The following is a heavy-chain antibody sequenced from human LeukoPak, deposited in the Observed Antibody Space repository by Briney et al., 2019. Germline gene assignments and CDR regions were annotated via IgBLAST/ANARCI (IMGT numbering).Heavy chain of an antibody. J-gene: IGHJ4*02. D-gene: IGHD2-15*01. CDR2: ISSSSSYI. V-gene: IGHV3-21*01. CDR3: AREIGRVDY. Sequence: GGSLRLSCAASGFTFDDYAMHWVRQAPGKGLEWVSSISSSSSYIYYADSVKGRFTISRDNAKNSLYLQMNSLRAEDTAVYYCAREIGRVDYWGQGTLVTVSS. CDR1: GFTFDDYA.